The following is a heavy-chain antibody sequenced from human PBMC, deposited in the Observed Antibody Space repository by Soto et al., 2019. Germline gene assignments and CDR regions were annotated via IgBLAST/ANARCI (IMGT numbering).Heavy chain of an antibody. Sequence: ASVKVSCKASGYTFTGYYMHWVRQAPGQGLGWMGWINPNSGGTNYAQKFQGRVTMTRDTSISTAYMELSRLRSDDTAVYYCARSSGIAAASFDYWGQGTLVTVSS. J-gene: IGHJ4*02. CDR1: GYTFTGYY. D-gene: IGHD6-13*01. V-gene: IGHV1-2*02. CDR3: ARSSGIAAASFDY. CDR2: INPNSGGT.